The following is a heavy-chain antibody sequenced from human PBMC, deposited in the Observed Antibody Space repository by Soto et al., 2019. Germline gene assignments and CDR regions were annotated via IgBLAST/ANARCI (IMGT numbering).Heavy chain of an antibody. Sequence: EVQLVESGGGLVQPGGSLRLSCVASGFTFSSYWMSWVRQAPGKGLEWVANIKQDGNEKYYVDSVKGRFTISRDNAKNSLYLQMNSLTAEDTAVYHCARVTSVAGEYCGQGTLVTVSS. V-gene: IGHV3-7*05. D-gene: IGHD2-15*01. CDR3: ARVTSVAGEY. CDR2: IKQDGNEK. J-gene: IGHJ4*02. CDR1: GFTFSSYW.